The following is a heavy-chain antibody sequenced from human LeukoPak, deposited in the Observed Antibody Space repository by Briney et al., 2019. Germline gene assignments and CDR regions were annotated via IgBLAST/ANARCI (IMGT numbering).Heavy chain of an antibody. J-gene: IGHJ4*02. CDR2: IYSGGST. CDR1: GFTVSSNY. CDR3: ARDGGIAAAFDY. D-gene: IGHD6-13*01. Sequence: GGSLRLSWAASGFTVSSNYMSWVRQAPGKGLEWVSVIYSGGSTYYADSVKGRFTISRDNSKNTLYLQMNSLRAEDTAVYYCARDGGIAAAFDYWGQGTLVTVSS. V-gene: IGHV3-53*01.